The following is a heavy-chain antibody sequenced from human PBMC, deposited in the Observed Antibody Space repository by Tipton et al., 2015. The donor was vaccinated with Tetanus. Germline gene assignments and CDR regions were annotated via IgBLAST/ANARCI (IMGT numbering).Heavy chain of an antibody. CDR2: ISSDDPTT. D-gene: IGHD6-19*01. V-gene: IGHV3-11*01. J-gene: IGHJ4*02. CDR1: GFTLKGYY. Sequence: SLRLSCAASGFTLKGYYMSWVRQAPGKGLEWLSYISSDDPTTSYADSVKGRFTISRDNSKNTLYLQMNSLRAEDTAIYYCAISDVAVADTNWGQGTLVTVSS. CDR3: AISDVAVADTN.